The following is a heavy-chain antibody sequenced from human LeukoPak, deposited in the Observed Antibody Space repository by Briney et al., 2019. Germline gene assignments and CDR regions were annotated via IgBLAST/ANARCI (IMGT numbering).Heavy chain of an antibody. CDR1: GGTFSSYA. CDR3: ARVPIGYCSSTSCYAYYYYMDV. J-gene: IGHJ6*03. D-gene: IGHD2-2*01. Sequence: GSSVKVSCKASGGTFSSYAISWVRQAPGQGLEWMGGIIPIFGTANYAQKLQGRVTITADESTSTAYMELSSLRSEDTAVYYCARVPIGYCSSTSCYAYYYYMDVWGKGTTVTVSS. V-gene: IGHV1-69*01. CDR2: IIPIFGTA.